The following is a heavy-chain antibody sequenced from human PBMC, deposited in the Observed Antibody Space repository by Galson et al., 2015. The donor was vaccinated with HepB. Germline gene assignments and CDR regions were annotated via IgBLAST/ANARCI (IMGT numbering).Heavy chain of an antibody. V-gene: IGHV3-33*01. CDR2: IWNDGRDK. J-gene: IGHJ6*02. D-gene: IGHD5-24*01. Sequence: SLRLSCAASGFSFSRYGMHWVRQAPGKGLEWLALIWNDGRDKYYVGSVKGRFTISRDNSKNTLYLQMNSLRDEDTAVYYCARETLYNNFYYYGMDVWGQGTTVTVSS. CDR3: ARETLYNNFYYYGMDV. CDR1: GFSFSRYG.